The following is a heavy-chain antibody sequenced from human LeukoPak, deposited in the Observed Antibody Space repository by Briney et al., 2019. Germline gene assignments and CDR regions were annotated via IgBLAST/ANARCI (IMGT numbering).Heavy chain of an antibody. CDR1: GFSFSRYW. Sequence: QTGGSLRLSCAASGFSFSRYWMSWVRQAPGKGLEWVSAISGSGDSTYYADSVKGRFTISRDNSRNTLYLQMNSLRAGDTAVYYCAKSFRSTSLDYWGQGTLVTVSS. D-gene: IGHD2-2*01. CDR2: ISGSGDST. J-gene: IGHJ4*02. V-gene: IGHV3-23*01. CDR3: AKSFRSTSLDY.